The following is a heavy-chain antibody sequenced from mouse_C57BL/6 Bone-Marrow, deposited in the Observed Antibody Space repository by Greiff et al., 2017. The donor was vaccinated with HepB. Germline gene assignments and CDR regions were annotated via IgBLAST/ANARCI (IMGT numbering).Heavy chain of an antibody. CDR1: GYTFTDYE. V-gene: IGHV1-15*01. CDR2: IDPETGGT. CDR3: TRPYGSSYGYFDV. J-gene: IGHJ1*03. Sequence: VQLQQSGAELVRPGASVTLSCKASGYTFTDYEMHWVKQTPVHGLEWIGAIDPETGGTAYNQKFKGKAILTADKSSSTAYMELRSLPSEDSAVYYCTRPYGSSYGYFDVWGTGTTVTVSS. D-gene: IGHD1-1*01.